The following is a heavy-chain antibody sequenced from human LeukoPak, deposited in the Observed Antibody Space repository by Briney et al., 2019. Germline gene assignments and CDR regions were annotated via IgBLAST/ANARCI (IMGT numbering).Heavy chain of an antibody. CDR1: GRSLSGYY. CDR2: INHIGSN. CDR3: ARRRWGAAAGTRGWFDP. J-gene: IGHJ5*02. Sequence: PSETLSLTCALYGRSLSGYYWSLIRQPPGKGLDWIGEINHIGSNNYNPSLKSRVTISVDQSKNQFSLKLSSVTAADTAGYYCARRRWGAAAGTRGWFDPWGEGTLVTVSS. V-gene: IGHV4-34*01. D-gene: IGHD6-13*01.